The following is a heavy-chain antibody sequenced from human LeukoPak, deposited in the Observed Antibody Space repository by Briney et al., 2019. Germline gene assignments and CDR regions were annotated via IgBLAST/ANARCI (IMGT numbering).Heavy chain of an antibody. Sequence: ASVKVSCKASGYTFTGYYMHWVRQAPGQGLEWMGITNPSGGSTSYAQKFQGRVTMTRDMSTSTVYMELSSLRSEDTAVYYCARGGGSYPSGSPYYYYYMDVWGKGTTVTVSS. V-gene: IGHV1-46*01. CDR2: TNPSGGST. J-gene: IGHJ6*03. CDR3: ARGGGSYPSGSPYYYYYMDV. CDR1: GYTFTGYY. D-gene: IGHD1-26*01.